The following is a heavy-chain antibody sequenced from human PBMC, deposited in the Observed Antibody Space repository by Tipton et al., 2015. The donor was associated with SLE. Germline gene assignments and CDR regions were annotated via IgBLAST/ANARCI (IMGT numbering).Heavy chain of an antibody. CDR3: AKDIVPTVTGGEAFDI. V-gene: IGHV3-33*05. Sequence: SLRLSCAASGFTFSSYDMHWVRQAPGKGLEWVAVISYDGSNKYYADSVKGRFTISRDNSKNTLYLQMNSLRAEDTAVYYCAKDIVPTVTGGEAFDIWGQGTMVTVSS. D-gene: IGHD4-11*01. CDR1: GFTFSSYD. J-gene: IGHJ3*02. CDR2: ISYDGSNK.